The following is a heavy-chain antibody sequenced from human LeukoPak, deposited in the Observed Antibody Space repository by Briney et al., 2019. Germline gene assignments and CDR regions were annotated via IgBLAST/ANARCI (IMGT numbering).Heavy chain of an antibody. CDR3: ARPDRALGAFDI. J-gene: IGHJ3*02. CDR1: GYTFTSYG. Sequence: ASVKVSCKASGYTFTSYGISWVRQAPGQGLEWMGWISAYNGNTNYAQKLQGRVTMTTDTSTSTAYMELRSLRSDDTAVYYCARPDRALGAFDIWGQGKMVTVSS. V-gene: IGHV1-18*01. D-gene: IGHD3-22*01. CDR2: ISAYNGNT.